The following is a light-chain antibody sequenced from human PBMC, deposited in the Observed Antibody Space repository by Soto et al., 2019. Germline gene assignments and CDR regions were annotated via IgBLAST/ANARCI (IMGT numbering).Light chain of an antibody. CDR2: GAS. CDR3: PHSYNTPRT. V-gene: IGKV1-39*01. J-gene: IGKJ1*01. CDR1: QSISSY. Sequence: DIQMTQSPSSLSASVGDRVTITCRASQSISSYLNWYQQKPGKAPKLLLYGASNLQSGVPSRFSGSGSGTDFTLTISSLQPEDFATYYRPHSYNTPRTFGQGSKVEV.